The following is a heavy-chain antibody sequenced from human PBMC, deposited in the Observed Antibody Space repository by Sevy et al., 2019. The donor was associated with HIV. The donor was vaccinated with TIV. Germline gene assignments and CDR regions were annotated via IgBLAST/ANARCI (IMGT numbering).Heavy chain of an antibody. V-gene: IGHV3-23*01. J-gene: IGHJ4*02. CDR2: ISGSADGT. CDR1: GFTFSNYA. CDR3: VKEVSQYSYSDY. D-gene: IGHD5-18*01. Sequence: GGSLRLSCAASGFTFSNYAMSWVRQTPGKGLEWASAISGSADGTYYTDSVKGRFTTSRDNSKNKVYLQMNSLRAEDTAVYYCVKEVSQYSYSDYWGQGTLVTVSS.